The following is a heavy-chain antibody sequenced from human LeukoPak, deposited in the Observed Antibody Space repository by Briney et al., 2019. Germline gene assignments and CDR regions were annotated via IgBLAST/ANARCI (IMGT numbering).Heavy chain of an antibody. CDR1: GFTFSSYS. V-gene: IGHV3-21*01. J-gene: IGHJ6*03. Sequence: GGSLRLSCSASGFTFSSYSMNWVRQAPGKGLEWVSSIRSSGTHIYYADSVKGRFTISRSNAKNSLYLQMNSLRVEDTAVYYCARVVGYFDWLQGDYYYYYIDVWGNGTTVTVSS. CDR3: ARVVGYFDWLQGDYYYYYIDV. CDR2: IRSSGTHI. D-gene: IGHD3-9*01.